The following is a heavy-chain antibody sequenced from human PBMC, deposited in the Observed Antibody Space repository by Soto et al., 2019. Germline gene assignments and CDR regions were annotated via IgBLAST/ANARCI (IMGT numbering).Heavy chain of an antibody. Sequence: SVKVSCKASGGTFSSYAISWVRQAPGQGLEWMGGIIPIFGTANYAQKFQGRVTITADESTSTAYMELSSLRSEDTAVYYCAETRWCGGDCYPQPHYYYYGMDVWGQGTTVTVS. D-gene: IGHD2-21*02. V-gene: IGHV1-69*13. CDR3: AETRWCGGDCYPQPHYYYYGMDV. CDR2: IIPIFGTA. CDR1: GGTFSSYA. J-gene: IGHJ6*02.